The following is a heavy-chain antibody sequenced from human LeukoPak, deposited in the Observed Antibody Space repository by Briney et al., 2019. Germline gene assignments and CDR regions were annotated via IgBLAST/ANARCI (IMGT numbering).Heavy chain of an antibody. J-gene: IGHJ3*02. CDR2: ISSSGSTI. CDR3: AKDLRYFDSLGSRSDDI. D-gene: IGHD3-9*01. V-gene: IGHV3-48*03. Sequence: PGGSLRLSCAASGFTFSSYEMNWVRQAPGKGLEWVSYISSSGSTIYYADSVKGRFTISRDNSKNTLYLQMNSLRAEDTAVYYCAKDLRYFDSLGSRSDDIWGQGTMVTVSS. CDR1: GFTFSSYE.